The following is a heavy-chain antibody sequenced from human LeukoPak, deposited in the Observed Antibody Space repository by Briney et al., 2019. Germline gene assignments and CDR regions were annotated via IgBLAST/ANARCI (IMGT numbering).Heavy chain of an antibody. D-gene: IGHD5-18*01. CDR1: GGSISNYY. CDR3: ARGYSYGYAWWFDP. J-gene: IGHJ5*02. Sequence: SETLSLTCTASGGSISNYYWTWIRQPPGKGLEWIGYISYSGSTNYNPSLKSRVTISEDTSKNQFSLKLNSVTAADTALYYCARGYSYGYAWWFDPWGQGTLVTVS. CDR2: ISYSGST. V-gene: IGHV4-59*01.